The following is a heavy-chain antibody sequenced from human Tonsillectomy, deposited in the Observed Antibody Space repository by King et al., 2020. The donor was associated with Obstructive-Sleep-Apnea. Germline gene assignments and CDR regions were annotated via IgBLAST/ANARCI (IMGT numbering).Heavy chain of an antibody. CDR2: ISWNSNNI. Sequence: EVQLVESGGGLVQPGRSLRLSCAASGFTFDDYAMHWVRQAPGKGLDWVSGISWNSNNIGYADSVKGRFTISRDNAKNSLYLQMNSLRAEDTALYYCAKDWGGVAAAGIGGEFDYWGQGTLVTVSS. CDR3: AKDWGGVAAAGIGGEFDY. CDR1: GFTFDDYA. J-gene: IGHJ4*02. V-gene: IGHV3-9*01. D-gene: IGHD6-13*01.